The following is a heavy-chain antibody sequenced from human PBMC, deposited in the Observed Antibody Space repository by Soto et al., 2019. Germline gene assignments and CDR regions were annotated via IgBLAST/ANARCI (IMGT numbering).Heavy chain of an antibody. Sequence: QVQLVQSGAEVKKPGSSVKVSCKASGGTFSRHSVSWVRQAPGQGLEWMGGIVPMFGRANHAQKFQGRVTMTADESTSTVYMELSSLRSEDTAMYYCARGWGYETTDYYFAYWGRGTLVIVSS. V-gene: IGHV1-69*01. CDR1: GGTFSRHS. CDR3: ARGWGYETTDYYFAY. D-gene: IGHD3-9*01. CDR2: IVPMFGRA. J-gene: IGHJ4*02.